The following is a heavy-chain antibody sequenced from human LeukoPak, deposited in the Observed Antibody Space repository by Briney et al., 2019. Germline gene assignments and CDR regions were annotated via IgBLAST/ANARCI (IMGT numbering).Heavy chain of an antibody. Sequence: PGGSLRLSRAASGFTFSNYNINWVRQAPGKGLEWVSSISSSSSYIYYADSVKGRFTLSRDNAKNTLYLQMNSLRAEDTAVYYCARDGRAVAGTLRYYYMDVWGKGTTVTVSS. V-gene: IGHV3-21*01. CDR1: GFTFSNYN. J-gene: IGHJ6*03. CDR2: ISSSSSYI. CDR3: ARDGRAVAGTLRYYYMDV. D-gene: IGHD6-19*01.